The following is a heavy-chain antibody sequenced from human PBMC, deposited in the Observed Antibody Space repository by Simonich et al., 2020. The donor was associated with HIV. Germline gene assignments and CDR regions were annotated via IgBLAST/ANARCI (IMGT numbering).Heavy chain of an antibody. CDR2: INHSGGT. Sequence: QVQLQQWGAGLLKPSETLSLTCAVYGGSFSGYYWSWIRQSPGKGLEWSGEINHSGGTNYNTSPKSRVTVSVDPSKNQFSLKVNSVTAADTAVYFCARDRVGELGLEVTIFGVLDGMDVWGQGTTVTVSS. V-gene: IGHV4-34*01. D-gene: IGHD3-3*01. CDR1: GGSFSGYY. CDR3: ARDRVGELGLEVTIFGVLDGMDV. J-gene: IGHJ6*02.